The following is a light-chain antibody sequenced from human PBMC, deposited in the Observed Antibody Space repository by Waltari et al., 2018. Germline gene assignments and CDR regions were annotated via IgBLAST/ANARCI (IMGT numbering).Light chain of an antibody. J-gene: IGLJ3*02. CDR2: EVS. V-gene: IGLV2-8*01. Sequence: QSALTQPPSASGSPGQSVTISCTGTSSDVGGYNYVSWYQQHPGKAPKLMIYEVSKRPSGAPDRVSGSKSGNTASLTVSGLQAEDEADYYCSSYAGSKGVFGGGTKLTVL. CDR1: SSDVGGYNY. CDR3: SSYAGSKGV.